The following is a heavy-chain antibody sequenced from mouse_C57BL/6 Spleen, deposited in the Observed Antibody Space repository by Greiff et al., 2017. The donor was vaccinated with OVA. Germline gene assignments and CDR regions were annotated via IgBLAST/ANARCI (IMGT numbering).Heavy chain of an antibody. Sequence: VQLQQPGAELVKPGASVKLSCKASGYTFTSYWMHWVKQRPGRGLEWIGRIDPNRGGTKYNEKFKSKATLTVDKPSSTAYMQLSSLTSEDSAVYYCARGITTVVALYYYAMDDWGQGTSVTVSS. J-gene: IGHJ4*01. CDR1: GYTFTSYW. CDR3: ARGITTVVALYYYAMDD. V-gene: IGHV1-72*01. D-gene: IGHD1-1*01. CDR2: IDPNRGGT.